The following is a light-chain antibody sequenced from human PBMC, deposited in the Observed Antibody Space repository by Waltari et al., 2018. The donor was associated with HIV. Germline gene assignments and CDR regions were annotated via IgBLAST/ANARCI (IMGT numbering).Light chain of an antibody. CDR3: MSYTGHNRWV. CDR1: IVDVGDYVY. J-gene: IGLJ3*02. V-gene: IGLV2-8*01. Sequence: QSALTQPPSASGSPEQSLTISCTGTIVDVGDYVYVSWYQQHPGKAPKLLIYEVSQRPSGVPDRFSGSKSGNTASLTVSGLQAEDEADYHCMSYTGHNRWVFGGGTKLTVL. CDR2: EVS.